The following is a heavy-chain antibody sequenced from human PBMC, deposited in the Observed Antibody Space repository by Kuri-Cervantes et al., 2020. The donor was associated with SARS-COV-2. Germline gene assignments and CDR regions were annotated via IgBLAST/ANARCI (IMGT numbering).Heavy chain of an antibody. CDR2: IYHSGST. V-gene: IGHV4-38-2*01. Sequence: SQTLSLTCAVSGYSISSGYYWGWIRQPPGKGLEWIGSIYHSGSTYYNPSLKSRVTISVDTSKNQFSLKLSSVTAADTAVYYCARGGGYQLLSDDAFDIWGQGTMVTDSS. D-gene: IGHD2-2*01. CDR1: GYSISSGYY. J-gene: IGHJ3*02. CDR3: ARGGGYQLLSDDAFDI.